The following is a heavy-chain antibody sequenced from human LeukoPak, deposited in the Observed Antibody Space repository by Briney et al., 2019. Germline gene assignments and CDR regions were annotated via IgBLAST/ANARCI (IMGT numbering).Heavy chain of an antibody. V-gene: IGHV4-34*01. D-gene: IGHD7-27*01. CDR3: ARGFRGDNFDY. Sequence: SETLSLTCAVYGGSFSGYYWSWIRQPPGKGLEWTGEINHSGSTNYNPSLKSRVTISVDTSKNQFSLKLSSVTAADTAVYFCARGFRGDNFDYWGQGTLVTVSS. CDR2: INHSGST. CDR1: GGSFSGYY. J-gene: IGHJ4*02.